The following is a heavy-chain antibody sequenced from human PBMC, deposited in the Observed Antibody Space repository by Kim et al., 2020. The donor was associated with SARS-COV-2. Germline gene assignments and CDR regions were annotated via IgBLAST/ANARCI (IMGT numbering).Heavy chain of an antibody. Sequence: SETLSLTCTVSGGSISSYYWSWIRQPPGKGLEWSGYIYYSGSTNYNPSLKSRVTISVDTSKNQFSLKLRSVTAADTAVYYCTLGVVDYWGQGTLGTGSS. CDR1: GGSISSYY. D-gene: IGHD3-16*01. V-gene: IGHV4-59*08. CDR2: IYYSGST. J-gene: IGHJ4*02. CDR3: TLGVVDY.